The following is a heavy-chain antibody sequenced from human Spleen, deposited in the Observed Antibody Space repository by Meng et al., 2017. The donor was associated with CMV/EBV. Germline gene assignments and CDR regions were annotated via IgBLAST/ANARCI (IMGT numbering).Heavy chain of an antibody. V-gene: IGHV4-31*03. CDR3: ARDVSLAAYFDN. D-gene: IGHD3-16*02. J-gene: IGHJ4*02. Sequence: TLSGASISGGCSYWRWIRQFPGKGLEWIGYIHYSGSTSYNPSLKSRVIISSDTSKNQFSLRLTSVTAADTAVYYCARDVSLAAYFDNWGQGTLVTVSS. CDR1: GASISGGCSY. CDR2: IHYSGST.